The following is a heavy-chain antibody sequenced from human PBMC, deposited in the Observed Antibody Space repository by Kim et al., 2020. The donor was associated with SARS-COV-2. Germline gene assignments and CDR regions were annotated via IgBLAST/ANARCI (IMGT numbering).Heavy chain of an antibody. Sequence: SETLSLTCTVSGGSISSGSYYWSWIRQPAGKGLEWIGRIYTSGSTNYNPSLKSRVTISVDTSKNQFSLKLSSVTAADTAVYYCARERVEMATIYYYYGMDVWGQGTTVTVSS. CDR1: GGSISSGSYY. D-gene: IGHD5-12*01. V-gene: IGHV4-61*02. CDR3: ARERVEMATIYYYYGMDV. J-gene: IGHJ6*02. CDR2: IYTSGST.